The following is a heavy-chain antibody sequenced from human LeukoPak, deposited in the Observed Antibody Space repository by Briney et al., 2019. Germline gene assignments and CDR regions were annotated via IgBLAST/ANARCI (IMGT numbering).Heavy chain of an antibody. CDR3: AKDMFSGSAGVCDY. V-gene: IGHV3-43*02. CDR1: GFTFDDYA. Sequence: GGSLRLSCAASGFTFDDYAMHWVRQAPGKGLEWVSLISGDGGSTYYADSVKGRFTISRDNSKNSLYLQMNSLRPEDTALYYCAKDMFSGSAGVCDYWGQGTLVTVSS. CDR2: ISGDGGST. J-gene: IGHJ4*02. D-gene: IGHD3-10*01.